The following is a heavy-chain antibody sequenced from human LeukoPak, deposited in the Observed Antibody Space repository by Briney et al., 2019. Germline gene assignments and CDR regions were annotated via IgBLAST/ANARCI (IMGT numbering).Heavy chain of an antibody. J-gene: IGHJ4*02. D-gene: IGHD4-11*01. V-gene: IGHV1-2*02. CDR3: ARGLQIGFLEY. CDR2: INPNSGGT. CDR1: GYTFTGYY. Sequence: ASVKVSCKASGYTFTGYYMHWVRQAPGQGLEWMGWINPNSGGTNYAQKFQGRVTLTTDTSTSTAYMEVRSLTSADTAVYYCARGLQIGFLEYWGQGTLVTVSS.